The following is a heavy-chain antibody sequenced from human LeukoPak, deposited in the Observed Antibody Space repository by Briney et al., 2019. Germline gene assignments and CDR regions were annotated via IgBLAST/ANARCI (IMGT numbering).Heavy chain of an antibody. J-gene: IGHJ6*04. CDR3: ARDDCSSTSCSMDV. CDR2: ISSSSSYI. CDR1: GFTFSSYS. Sequence: GGSLRLSCAASGFTFSSYSMNWVRQAPGKGLEWVSSISSSSSYIYYADSVKGRFTISRDNAKNSLYLQMNSLRAEDTAVYYCARDDCSSTSCSMDVWGKGTTVTVSS. V-gene: IGHV3-21*04. D-gene: IGHD2-2*01.